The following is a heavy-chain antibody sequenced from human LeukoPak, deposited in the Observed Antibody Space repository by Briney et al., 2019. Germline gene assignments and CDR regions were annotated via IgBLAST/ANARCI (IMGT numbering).Heavy chain of an antibody. CDR2: IIPIFGTA. V-gene: IGHV1-69*13. CDR3: ARGTYYYDSSGYLNWFDP. CDR1: GGTFSSYA. J-gene: IGHJ5*02. D-gene: IGHD3-22*01. Sequence: SVKVSCKASGGTFSSYAISWVRQAPGQGLEWMGRIIPIFGTANYAQKFQGRVTITADESTSTAYMELSSLRSEDTAVYYCARGTYYYDSSGYLNWFDPWGQGTLVTVSS.